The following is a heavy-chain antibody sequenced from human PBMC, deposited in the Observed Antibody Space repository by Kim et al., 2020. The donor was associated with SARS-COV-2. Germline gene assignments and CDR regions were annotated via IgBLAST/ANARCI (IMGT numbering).Heavy chain of an antibody. J-gene: IGHJ5*02. V-gene: IGHV4-39*02. CDR1: GVAISRSSYY. D-gene: IGHD7-27*01. Sequence: SETLSLTCAVSGVAISRSSYYWGWIRQPPGRGLEWIGSISNTGSTEYNPSLKSRVTISVDTAKNQFTLNLTSVTVADSSAYYCVRVGLPSTGARPDPWG. CDR3: VRVGLPSTGARPDP. CDR2: ISNTGST.